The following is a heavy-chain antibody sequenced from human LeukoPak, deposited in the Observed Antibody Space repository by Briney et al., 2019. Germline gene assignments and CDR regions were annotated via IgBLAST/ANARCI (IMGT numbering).Heavy chain of an antibody. Sequence: GGSLRLSCAASGFTVSSNYMSWVRQAPGKGLEWVSVIYSGGSTYYADSVKGRFTISRDNSKNTLYLQMNSLRAEDTAVYYCASAPSRIVGVLDYWGQGTLVTVSS. J-gene: IGHJ4*02. CDR3: ASAPSRIVGVLDY. CDR2: IYSGGST. V-gene: IGHV3-66*02. CDR1: GFTVSSNY. D-gene: IGHD1-26*01.